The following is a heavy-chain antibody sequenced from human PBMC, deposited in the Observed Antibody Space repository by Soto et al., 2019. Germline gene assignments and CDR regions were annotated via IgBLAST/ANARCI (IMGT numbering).Heavy chain of an antibody. CDR1: GGTFSSYA. CDR3: ATLGVVAANGYYYYGMDV. J-gene: IGHJ6*02. V-gene: IGHV1-69*13. CDR2: IIPIFGTA. Sequence: ASVKVSCKASGGTFSSYAISWVRQAPGQGLEWMGGIIPIFGTANYAQKFQGRVTITADESTSTAYMELSSLRSEDTAVYYCATLGVVAANGYYYYGMDVWGQGTTVTVSS. D-gene: IGHD2-15*01.